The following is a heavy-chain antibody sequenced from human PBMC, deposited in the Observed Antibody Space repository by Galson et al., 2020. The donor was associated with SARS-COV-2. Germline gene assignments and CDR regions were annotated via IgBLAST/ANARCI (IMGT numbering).Heavy chain of an antibody. Sequence: GESLKISCKASGYSFANYGISWVRQAPGQGLEWMGWISGYNDNRKFAQRFQGRVTLTRDTSTTTAYMELRSLRSDDSAIYYCASDDPRMVWESYSHMDVWGKGTTVTVSS. D-gene: IGHD3-10*01. CDR2: ISGYNDNR. CDR3: ASDDPRMVWESYSHMDV. V-gene: IGHV1-18*04. CDR1: GYSFANYG. J-gene: IGHJ6*03.